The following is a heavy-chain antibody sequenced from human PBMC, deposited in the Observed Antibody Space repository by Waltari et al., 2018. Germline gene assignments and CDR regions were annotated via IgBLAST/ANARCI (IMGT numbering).Heavy chain of an antibody. CDR2: SGN. Sequence: QVQLQESGPGLVKPSETLSLTCTVFGGSLSGYYWSWIRQPPGKGLEWIGYSGNKFNPSLKSRVTISLDTSKNQFSLKLSSVTAADTAVYYCVRSYTVTTSPIAGYWGQGTLVTVSS. CDR1: GGSLSGYY. V-gene: IGHV4-59*01. D-gene: IGHD4-17*01. CDR3: VRSYTVTTSPIAGY. J-gene: IGHJ4*02.